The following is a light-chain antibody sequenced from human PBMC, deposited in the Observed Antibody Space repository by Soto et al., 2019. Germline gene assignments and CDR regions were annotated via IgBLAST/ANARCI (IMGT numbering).Light chain of an antibody. Sequence: DIVMTQSPLSLPVTPGEPASISCRSSQSLRHSNGYNYLDWYLQKPGQSPQLLIYLASYRASGVTDRFSGSGSGTDFTLKINRVEAEDVGVYYCMQALQTPLTFGGGTNVEIK. CDR1: QSLRHSNGYNY. CDR3: MQALQTPLT. CDR2: LAS. V-gene: IGKV2-28*01. J-gene: IGKJ4*01.